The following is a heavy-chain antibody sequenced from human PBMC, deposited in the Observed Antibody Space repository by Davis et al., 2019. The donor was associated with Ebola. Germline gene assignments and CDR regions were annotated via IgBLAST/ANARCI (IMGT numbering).Heavy chain of an antibody. J-gene: IGHJ4*02. CDR2: IYYSGGT. Sequence: MPSEILSLTCNVSGGSITSSGYSYFWGWIRQPPGKGLECLGTIYYSGGTYYNPSLGSRVTMSIDTSKNQVSLKLSSVTAADTAVYYCARHGEGWEFDYWGQGTLVTLSS. V-gene: IGHV4-39*01. CDR1: GGSITSSGYSYF. CDR3: ARHGEGWEFDY. D-gene: IGHD1-26*01.